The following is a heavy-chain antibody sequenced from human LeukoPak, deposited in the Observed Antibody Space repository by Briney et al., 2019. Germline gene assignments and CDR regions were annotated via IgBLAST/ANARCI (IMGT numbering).Heavy chain of an antibody. Sequence: ASVKVSCKASGYTFTSYGISWVRQAPGQGLEWMGWISAYNGNTNYAQKLQGRVTMTIDTSTSTAYMELRSLRSDDTAMYYCAREVWQQLVYFDLWGRGTLVTVSS. CDR3: AREVWQQLVYFDL. V-gene: IGHV1-18*01. CDR1: GYTFTSYG. D-gene: IGHD6-13*01. CDR2: ISAYNGNT. J-gene: IGHJ2*01.